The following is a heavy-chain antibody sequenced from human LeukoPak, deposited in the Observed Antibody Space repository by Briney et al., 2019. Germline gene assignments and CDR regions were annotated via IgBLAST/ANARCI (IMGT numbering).Heavy chain of an antibody. CDR1: GYTFTSYG. CDR3: ARDQLSYYDISTGISNWFDP. CDR2: ISAYNGNT. Sequence: ASVKVSCKASGYTFTSYGISWVRQAPGQGLEWMGWISAYNGNTNYAQKLQGRVTMTTDTSTSTAYMELRSLRSDDTAVYYCARDQLSYYDISTGISNWFDPWGQGTLVTVSS. V-gene: IGHV1-18*01. J-gene: IGHJ5*02. D-gene: IGHD3-9*01.